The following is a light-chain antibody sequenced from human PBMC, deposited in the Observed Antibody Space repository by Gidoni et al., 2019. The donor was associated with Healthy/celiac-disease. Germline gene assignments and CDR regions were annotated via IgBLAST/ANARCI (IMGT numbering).Light chain of an antibody. J-gene: IGKJ3*01. CDR3: QQSYSTPQT. V-gene: IGKV1-39*01. CDR2: AAS. Sequence: IPITQSPSSLSASVGDRVTITCRASQSISSYLNWYQQKPGKAPKLLIYAASSLQSGVPSRFSGSGSGTDFTLTISSMQPEDFATYYCQQSYSTPQTCGPGTKVDIK. CDR1: QSISSY.